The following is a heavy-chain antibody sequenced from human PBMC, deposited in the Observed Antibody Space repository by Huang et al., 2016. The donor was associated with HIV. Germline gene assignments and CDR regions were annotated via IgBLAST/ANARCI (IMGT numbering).Heavy chain of an antibody. D-gene: IGHD3-10*01. V-gene: IGHV3-30*02. CDR3: AKGSMANAFDI. Sequence: QVQLVESGGGVVQPGGSLRFSCAASGLPFSSYGMHWVRQAPGKGLEWVEFIRYDGSNKYYADSVRGRFTISRDNSKNTLYLQMNSLRAEDTAVYYCAKGSMANAFDIWGQGTMVTVSS. CDR1: GLPFSSYG. CDR2: IRYDGSNK. J-gene: IGHJ3*02.